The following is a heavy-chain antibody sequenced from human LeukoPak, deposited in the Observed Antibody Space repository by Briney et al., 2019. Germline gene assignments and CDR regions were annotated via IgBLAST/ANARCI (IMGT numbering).Heavy chain of an antibody. Sequence: GASVKVSCKASGYTFRNYGISWVRQAPGQGLEWMGWISAYNGDTNYAQNLQGRVTMTTDTSTSTAYMELRSLRSDDTAVYYCARDYRYCSGGSCYSGYWGQGTLVTVSS. CDR3: ARDYRYCSGGSCYSGY. CDR1: GYTFRNYG. CDR2: ISAYNGDT. D-gene: IGHD2-15*01. V-gene: IGHV1-18*01. J-gene: IGHJ4*02.